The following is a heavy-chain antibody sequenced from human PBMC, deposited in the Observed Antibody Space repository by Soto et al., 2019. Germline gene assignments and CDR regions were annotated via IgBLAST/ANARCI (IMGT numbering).Heavy chain of an antibody. CDR3: ARDEMGLRCPGGY. D-gene: IGHD5-12*01. V-gene: IGHV3-30-3*01. CDR1: GFTFSSYA. CDR2: ISYDGSNK. Sequence: GGSLRLSCAASGFTFSSYAMHWVRQAPGKGLEWVAVISYDGSNKYYADSVKGRFTISRDNSKNTLYLQMNSLRAEDTAVYYCARDEMGLRCPGGYWGQGTLVTVSS. J-gene: IGHJ4*02.